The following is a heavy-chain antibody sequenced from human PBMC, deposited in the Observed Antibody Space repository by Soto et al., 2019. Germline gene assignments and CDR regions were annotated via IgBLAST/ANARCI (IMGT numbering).Heavy chain of an antibody. CDR2: ISWNSGSI. Sequence: EVQLVESGGGLVQPGRSLRLSCSASGFTFDDYAMHWVRQAPGKGLEWVSSISWNSGSIGYADSVKGRFTISRDNAKNSLYLQMNSLRAEDTALYYCAKDAWKVTNWFDLWGQGTQATVSS. D-gene: IGHD4-4*01. J-gene: IGHJ5*02. V-gene: IGHV3-9*01. CDR1: GFTFDDYA. CDR3: AKDAWKVTNWFDL.